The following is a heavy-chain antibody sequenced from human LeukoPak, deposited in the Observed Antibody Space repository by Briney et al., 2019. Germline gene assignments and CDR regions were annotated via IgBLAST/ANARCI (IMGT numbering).Heavy chain of an antibody. CDR3: ARGPYGSSGTPDAFDI. CDR1: GGTFSSYG. V-gene: IGHV1-69*04. D-gene: IGHD3-10*01. CDR2: IIPILGIA. J-gene: IGHJ3*02. Sequence: ASVKVSCKASGGTFSSYGICWVRQAPGQGLEWMGRIIPILGIANYAQKFQGRVTITADKSTSTAYMELSSLRAEDTAVYYCARGPYGSSGTPDAFDIWGQGTMVTVSS.